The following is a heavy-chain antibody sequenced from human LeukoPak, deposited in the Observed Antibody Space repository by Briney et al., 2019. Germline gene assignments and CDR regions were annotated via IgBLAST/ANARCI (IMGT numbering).Heavy chain of an antibody. CDR3: AGDRPNWKFEVDVFDG. Sequence: GSSVKVSCKAFGGTFSDYAISWVRQAPGQGLEWMGRTIPMLGVPNYAQKFQGRVTNSADESTSTAYMELSSLRSEDTAVYYCAGDRPNWKFEVDVFDGWGQGTLVVVSS. CDR1: GGTFSDYA. D-gene: IGHD1-1*01. J-gene: IGHJ4*02. CDR2: TIPMLGVP. V-gene: IGHV1-69*04.